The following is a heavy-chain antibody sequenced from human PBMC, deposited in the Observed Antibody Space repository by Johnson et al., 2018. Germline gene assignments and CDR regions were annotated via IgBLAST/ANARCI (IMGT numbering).Heavy chain of an antibody. CDR2: ISYDGSNK. V-gene: IGHV3-30*18. CDR1: GFTFSSYG. CDR3: AKQHIVVVPDAIGDI. D-gene: IGHD2-2*01. J-gene: IGHJ3*02. Sequence: QVQLVQSGGGVVQPGRSLRLSCAASGFTFSSYGMHWVRQAPGKGLDWVAIISYDGSNKYYADSVKGRFTISRDNSKNTLYLQMNSLRTEDTAVYYCAKQHIVVVPDAIGDIWGQGTMGTVAS.